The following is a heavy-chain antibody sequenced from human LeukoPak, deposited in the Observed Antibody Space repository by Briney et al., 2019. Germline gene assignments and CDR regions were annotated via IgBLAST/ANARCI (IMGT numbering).Heavy chain of an antibody. CDR1: GFTFSSYA. CDR2: ISWNSDSI. D-gene: IGHD3-3*01. CDR3: AKVEGYDFWSGYPAPDY. V-gene: IGHV3-9*01. Sequence: GGSLRLSCAASGFTFSSYAMHWVRQAPGKGLEWVSGISWNSDSIGYADSVKGRFTISRDNAKNSLYLQMNSLRAEDTAVYYCAKVEGYDFWSGYPAPDYWGQGTLVTVSS. J-gene: IGHJ4*02.